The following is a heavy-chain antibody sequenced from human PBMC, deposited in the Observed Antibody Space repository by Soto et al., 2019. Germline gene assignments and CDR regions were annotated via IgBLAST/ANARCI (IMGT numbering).Heavy chain of an antibody. D-gene: IGHD3-10*01. Sequence: QITLKESGPTLVKPTQPLTLTCTFSGFSLSTSGVGVGWIRQPPGKALGWLALIYWDDGKGYSPSLKSRLTITQVTSKSQVVLTMTNMDPVDTATYYCAHRSYYYGSGIFDYWGQGTLVTVSS. V-gene: IGHV2-5*02. CDR3: AHRSYYYGSGIFDY. J-gene: IGHJ4*02. CDR2: IYWDDGK. CDR1: GFSLSTSGVG.